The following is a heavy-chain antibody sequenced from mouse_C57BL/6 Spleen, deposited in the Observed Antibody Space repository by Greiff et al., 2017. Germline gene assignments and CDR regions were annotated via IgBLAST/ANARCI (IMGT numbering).Heavy chain of an antibody. CDR1: GYTFTDYY. CDR2: ISPNNGGN. J-gene: IGHJ4*01. Sequence: VQLQQSGPELVKPGASVKMSCKASGYTFTDYYMHWVKQSHGKSLEWIGYISPNNGGNGYNQKFKGKATLTVDKSSSTAYMALRILTSEDSAVYYCARCSTTVVATRYAMDYWGQGTSGTVSS. D-gene: IGHD1-1*01. CDR3: ARCSTTVVATRYAMDY. V-gene: IGHV1-34*01.